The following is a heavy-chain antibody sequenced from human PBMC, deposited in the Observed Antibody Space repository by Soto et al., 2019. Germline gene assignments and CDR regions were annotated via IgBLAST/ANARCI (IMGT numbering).Heavy chain of an antibody. CDR3: ARVTDYYESSGYFDY. J-gene: IGHJ4*02. Sequence: EVQLVESGGGLVQPGGSLRLSCAASGFTFSSYWMSWVRQAPGKGLEWVANIKQDGSEKYYVDSVKGRFTISRDNAKNSLNLQMTSLRAEDTAVYYCARVTDYYESSGYFDYRGQGTLVPVSS. CDR1: GFTFSSYW. D-gene: IGHD3-22*01. CDR2: IKQDGSEK. V-gene: IGHV3-7*01.